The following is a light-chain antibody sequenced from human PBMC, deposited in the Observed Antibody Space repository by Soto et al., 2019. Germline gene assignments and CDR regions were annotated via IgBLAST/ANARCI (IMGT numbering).Light chain of an antibody. CDR1: KNDVGFYDF. J-gene: IGLJ3*02. CDR2: EVV. V-gene: IGLV2-8*01. CDR3: QSHDSSLSVLWV. Sequence: QSVLTQPPSASGSPGQSVTISCTGTKNDVGFYDFVSWYQHHPGKAPRLIIYEVVQRPSGVPDRFSGSKSGNTASLTVSGLQAADEADYYCQSHDSSLSVLWVFGGGTKLTVL.